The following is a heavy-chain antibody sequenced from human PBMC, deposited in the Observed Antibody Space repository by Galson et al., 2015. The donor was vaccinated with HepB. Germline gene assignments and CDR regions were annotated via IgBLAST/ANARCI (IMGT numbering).Heavy chain of an antibody. CDR1: GFTFSCYS. J-gene: IGHJ4*02. Sequence: SLRLSCAASGFTFSCYSMNWVRQAPGKGLEWVSYISSSSSTIYYADSVKGRFTISRDNAKNSLYLQMNSLRAEDTAVYYCARDSDYWGQGTLVTVSS. V-gene: IGHV3-48*01. CDR3: ARDSDY. CDR2: ISSSSSTI.